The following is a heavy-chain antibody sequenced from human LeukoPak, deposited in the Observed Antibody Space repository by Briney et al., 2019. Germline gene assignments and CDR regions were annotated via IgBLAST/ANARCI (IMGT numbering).Heavy chain of an antibody. V-gene: IGHV4-39*02. CDR3: ARDFGDYCFDY. CDR1: GGSISSSSYY. J-gene: IGHJ4*02. Sequence: SETLSLTCTVSGGSISSSSYYWGWIRQPPGKGLEWIGNIYYRGSTYYNPSLKSRVTMSVDTSKNHFPLNLSSVTAADTAVYYCARDFGDYCFDYWGQGTLVTVSS. CDR2: IYYRGST. D-gene: IGHD3-3*01.